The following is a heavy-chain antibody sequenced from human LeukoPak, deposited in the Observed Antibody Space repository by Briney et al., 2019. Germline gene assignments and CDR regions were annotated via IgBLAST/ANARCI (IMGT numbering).Heavy chain of an antibody. CDR2: IKQDGSEK. CDR1: TFTFSNYW. J-gene: IGHJ6*02. Sequence: PGGSLRLSCAASTFTFSNYWMSWVRQAPGKGLEWVANIKQDGSEKYYVDSVKGRFTISRDNAKTSLYLQMDSLRAEDTAVYYCTRHEPMGGWYAYGMDVWGQGTTVTVSS. CDR3: TRHEPMGGWYAYGMDV. V-gene: IGHV3-7*03. D-gene: IGHD6-19*01.